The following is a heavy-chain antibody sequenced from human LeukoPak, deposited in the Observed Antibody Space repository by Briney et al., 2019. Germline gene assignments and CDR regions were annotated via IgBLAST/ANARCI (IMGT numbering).Heavy chain of an antibody. CDR1: GGSISSGGYY. CDR2: IYYSGST. V-gene: IGHV4-31*03. J-gene: IGHJ4*02. D-gene: IGHD5-18*01. Sequence: PSETLSLTCTVSGGSISSGGYYWSWIRQHPGKGLEWIGYIYYSGSTYYNPSLKSRVTISVDTSKNQFSLKLSSVTAADTAVYYCARAAQRGYSYGCWGQGTLVTVSS. CDR3: ARAAQRGYSYGC.